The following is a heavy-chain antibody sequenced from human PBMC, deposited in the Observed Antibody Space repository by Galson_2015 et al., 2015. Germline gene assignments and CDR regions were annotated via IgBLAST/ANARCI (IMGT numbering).Heavy chain of an antibody. CDR2: IKSKTDGGTT. CDR1: FTVSNAW. J-gene: IGHJ4*02. CDR3: TTETITMIVVVSDY. V-gene: IGHV3-15*01. D-gene: IGHD3-22*01. Sequence: FTVSNAWMSWVRQAPGKGLEWVGRIKSKTDGGTTDYAAPVKGRFTISRDDSKNTLYLQMNSLKTEDTAVYYCTTETITMIVVVSDYWGQGTLVTVSS.